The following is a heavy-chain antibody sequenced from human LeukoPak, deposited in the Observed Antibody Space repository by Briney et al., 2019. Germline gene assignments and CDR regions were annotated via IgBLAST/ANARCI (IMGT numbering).Heavy chain of an antibody. CDR3: STLRESDV. J-gene: IGHJ6*02. CDR1: GGSFSSPY. CDR2: IYYSGST. Sequence: PSETLSLTCTVSGGSFSSPYWSWIRQPPGKGLEWIGYIYYSGSTNYNPSLKSRVTISVDTSKNQFSLKLSSVTAADTAVYYCSTLRESDVWGQGTTVTVSS. D-gene: IGHD2/OR15-2a*01. V-gene: IGHV4-59*11.